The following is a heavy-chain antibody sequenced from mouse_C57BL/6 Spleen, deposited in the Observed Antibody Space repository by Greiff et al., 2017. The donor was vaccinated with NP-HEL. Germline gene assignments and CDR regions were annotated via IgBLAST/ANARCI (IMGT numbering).Heavy chain of an antibody. J-gene: IGHJ4*01. Sequence: VKLQESGPGLVQPSQSLSITCTVSGFSLTSYGVHWVRQSPGKGLEWLGVIWSGGSTDYNAAFISRLSISKDNSKSQVFFKMNSLQADDTAIYYCARKSYSNLYYAMDYWGQGTSVTVSS. CDR3: ARKSYSNLYYAMDY. D-gene: IGHD2-5*01. CDR1: GFSLTSYG. CDR2: IWSGGST. V-gene: IGHV2-2*01.